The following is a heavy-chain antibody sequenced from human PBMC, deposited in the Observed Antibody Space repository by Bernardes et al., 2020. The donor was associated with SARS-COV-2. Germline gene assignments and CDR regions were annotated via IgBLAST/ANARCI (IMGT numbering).Heavy chain of an antibody. CDR3: TTAPPADIVVVPAASDY. V-gene: IGHV3-15*01. CDR1: GFTFSNAW. J-gene: IGHJ4*02. CDR2: IKSKTDGGTT. Sequence: GGSLRLSCAASGFTFSNAWMSWVRQAPGKGLEWVGRIKSKTDGGTTDYAAPVKGRFTISRDDSKNTLYLQMNSLKTEDTAVYYCTTAPPADIVVVPAASDYWGQGTLVTVSS. D-gene: IGHD2-2*01.